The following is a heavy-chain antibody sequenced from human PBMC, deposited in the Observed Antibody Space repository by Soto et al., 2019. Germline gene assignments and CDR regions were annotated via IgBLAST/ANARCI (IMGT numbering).Heavy chain of an antibody. CDR2: INPKTGDT. V-gene: IGHV1-2*02. D-gene: IGHD1-26*01. CDR3: ATGTNGRTGWYHP. J-gene: IGHJ5*02. Sequence: QEQLVQSGTEVKKPGASVTVSCKSSGYTFTDFYLHWLRQAPGQGLAWVGWINPKTGDTKSSQKCRGRDTMPRDTSVSKAYVDLTSMTSDDTEMYYCATGTNGRTGWYHPWGQGTRVTLSS. CDR1: GYTFTDFY.